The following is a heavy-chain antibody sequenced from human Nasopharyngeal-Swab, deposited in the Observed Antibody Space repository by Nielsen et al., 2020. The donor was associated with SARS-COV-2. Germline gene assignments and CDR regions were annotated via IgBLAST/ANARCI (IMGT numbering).Heavy chain of an antibody. CDR1: GYSFTSYY. CDR2: INPSGGST. D-gene: IGHD3-22*01. Sequence: ASVKVSCKASGYSFTSYYMHWVRQAPGQGLEWMGIINPSGGSTSYAQKFQGRVTMTRDTSTSTAYMELSSMRSEDTAVYYCARDSSTYYYDSSGYFDYWGQGTLVTVSS. V-gene: IGHV1-46*01. J-gene: IGHJ4*02. CDR3: ARDSSTYYYDSSGYFDY.